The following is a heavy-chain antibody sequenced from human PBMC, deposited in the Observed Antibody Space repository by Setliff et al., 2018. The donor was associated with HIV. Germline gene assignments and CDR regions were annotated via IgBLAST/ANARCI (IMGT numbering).Heavy chain of an antibody. D-gene: IGHD1-26*01. CDR3: AREGSGSPFDY. J-gene: IGHJ4*02. CDR2: IYISGST. Sequence: SETLSLTCTVSGGSINSGGYYWNWIRQPAGKGLEWIGHIYISGSTNYNPSLKSRVSISVDTSKNQFSLKLNSVTAADTAVYYCAREGSGSPFDYWGQGTLVTVSS. CDR1: GGSINSGGYY. V-gene: IGHV4-61*09.